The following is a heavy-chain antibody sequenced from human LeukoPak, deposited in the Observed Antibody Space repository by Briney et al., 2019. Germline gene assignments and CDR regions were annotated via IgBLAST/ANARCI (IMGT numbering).Heavy chain of an antibody. J-gene: IGHJ4*02. CDR3: ARHGYTASHFFLDY. V-gene: IGHV4-4*07. CDR1: ADSINSYY. D-gene: IGHD5-18*01. Sequence: SETLSLTRTVSADSINSYYWGWVRQPAGRGLEWIGRIYTTGRADYDPSLQSRVTMSVDTSQKQFSLNLRSVTAADTAFYFCARHGYTASHFFLDYWSQGTLVTVSS. CDR2: IYTTGRA.